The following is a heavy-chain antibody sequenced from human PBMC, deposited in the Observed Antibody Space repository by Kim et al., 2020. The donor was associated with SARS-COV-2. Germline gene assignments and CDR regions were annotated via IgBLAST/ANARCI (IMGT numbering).Heavy chain of an antibody. J-gene: IGHJ1*01. CDR1: GFTFDSFA. CDR2: ISYDGSNS. CDR3: AKDRNYGDYVGNFQH. Sequence: GGSLRLSCAASGFTFDSFAMHWVRQAPGKGLEWVALISYDGSNSYYADSVKGRFTISRDKSKNTLYLQLNSLRAEDTAVYYCAKDRNYGDYVGNFQHWGQGTLVIVPS. V-gene: IGHV3-30*18. D-gene: IGHD4-17*01.